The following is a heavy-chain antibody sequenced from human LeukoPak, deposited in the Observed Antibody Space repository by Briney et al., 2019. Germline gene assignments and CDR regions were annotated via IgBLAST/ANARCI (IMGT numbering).Heavy chain of an antibody. D-gene: IGHD3-10*01. CDR3: ARGVDYYGSGSYGY. Sequence: PGGSLRLSCAASGFTFSSYSMNWVLQAPGKGLEWVSSISSSSSYIYYADSVKGRFTISRDNAKNSLYLQMNSLRAEDTAVYYCARGVDYYGSGSYGYWGQGTLVTVSS. V-gene: IGHV3-21*01. CDR1: GFTFSSYS. CDR2: ISSSSSYI. J-gene: IGHJ4*02.